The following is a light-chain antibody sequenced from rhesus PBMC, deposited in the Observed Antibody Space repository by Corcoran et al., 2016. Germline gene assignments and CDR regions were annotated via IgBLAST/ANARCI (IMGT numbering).Light chain of an antibody. Sequence: DIQMTQSPSSLSASVGDTVTITCRASPDIISWLAWYQQKPGKAPKLLIYKAFNLQSGGPSRFSGSGTGTYFTLTLRSLQSEDFATYYCPHYGSRPLCSFGQGTKVEI. J-gene: IGKJ2*01. CDR3: PHYGSRPLCS. CDR2: KAF. V-gene: IGKV1-22*01. CDR1: PDIISW.